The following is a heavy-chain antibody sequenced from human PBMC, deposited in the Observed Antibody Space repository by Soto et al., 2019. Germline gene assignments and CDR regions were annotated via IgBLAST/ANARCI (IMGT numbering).Heavy chain of an antibody. V-gene: IGHV4-39*01. D-gene: IGHD1-7*01. J-gene: IGHJ4*02. CDR3: AVFNWNYAGRVVDY. CDR1: GGSISSSSYY. CDR2: IYYSGST. Sequence: SETLSLTCTVSGGSISSSSYYWGWIRQPPGKGLEWIGSIYYSGSTYYNPSLKSRVTISVDTSKNQFSLKLSSVTAADTAVYYCAVFNWNYAGRVVDYWGQGTLVTVSS.